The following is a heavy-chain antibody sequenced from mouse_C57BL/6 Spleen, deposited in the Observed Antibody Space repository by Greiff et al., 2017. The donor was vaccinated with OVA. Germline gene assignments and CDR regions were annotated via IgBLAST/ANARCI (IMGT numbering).Heavy chain of an antibody. Sequence: QVQLQQPGAELVRPGSSVKLSCKASGYTFTSYWMPWVKQRPIQGLEWIGNIDPSDSETHYNQKFKDKATLTVDKSSSTAYMQLSSLTSEDSAVYYCARSDYYGSSKGYFDVWGTGTTVTVSS. D-gene: IGHD1-1*01. CDR2: IDPSDSET. CDR3: ARSDYYGSSKGYFDV. V-gene: IGHV1-52*01. CDR1: GYTFTSYW. J-gene: IGHJ1*03.